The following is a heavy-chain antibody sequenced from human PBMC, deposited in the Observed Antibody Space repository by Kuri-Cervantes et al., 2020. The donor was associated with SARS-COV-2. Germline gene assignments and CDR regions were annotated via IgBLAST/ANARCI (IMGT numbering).Heavy chain of an antibody. CDR1: GFTFSRYA. Sequence: GESLKSSCAGSGFTFSRYAIHCVRQAPGKGLEWVAVISDDGKKRYYADSVKGRFTISRDNSQSTLYLQMNSLRTEDTAVYYCAREGYYDSSGNYAATGMDVWGKGTTVTVSS. CDR3: AREGYYDSSGNYAATGMDV. J-gene: IGHJ6*03. CDR2: ISDDGKKR. D-gene: IGHD3-22*01. V-gene: IGHV3-30*04.